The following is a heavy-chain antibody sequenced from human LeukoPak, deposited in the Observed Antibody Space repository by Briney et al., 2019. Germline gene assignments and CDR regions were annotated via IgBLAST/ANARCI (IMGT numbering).Heavy chain of an antibody. Sequence: SETLSLTCTVSAGSITNYYWSWIRRPAGKGLEWIGRLYSTGTTYYNPSFKSRVTIAADTSNNQFSLRLSSVTAADRAVYYCARDHPTPTLGYMDVWGKGTTVTVSS. V-gene: IGHV4-4*07. CDR1: AGSITNYY. CDR2: LYSTGTT. D-gene: IGHD2-15*01. J-gene: IGHJ6*03. CDR3: ARDHPTPTLGYMDV.